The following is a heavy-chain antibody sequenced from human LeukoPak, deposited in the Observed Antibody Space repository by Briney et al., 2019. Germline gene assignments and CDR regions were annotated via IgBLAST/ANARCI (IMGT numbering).Heavy chain of an antibody. J-gene: IGHJ5*02. CDR2: ISASGGST. CDR1: GFTFSSYA. CDR3: AKVPYRGFDP. V-gene: IGHV3-23*01. Sequence: GGSLRLSCAASGFTFSSYAMSWVRQAPGKGLEWVSAISASGGSTYYADSEKGRFTISRDNSKNTLYLQMNSLRAEDTAVYYCAKVPYRGFDPWGQGTLVTVSS.